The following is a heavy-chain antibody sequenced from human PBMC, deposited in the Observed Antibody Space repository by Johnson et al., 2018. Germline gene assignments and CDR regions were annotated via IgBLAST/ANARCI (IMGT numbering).Heavy chain of an antibody. CDR3: VWRGYSGDYYGDS. Sequence: VQLVESGAEVKKPGESLKISCQASGYTFTRYWIGWVRQMPGRGLEWVGIIFPSDSDTKSNAPFQGPVTISTDKAIATPYLQWSSLKASDSGVYYCVWRGYSGDYYGDSWGQGTLVTVSS. V-gene: IGHV5-51*01. CDR1: GYTFTRYW. J-gene: IGHJ4*02. CDR2: IFPSDSDT. D-gene: IGHD5-12*01.